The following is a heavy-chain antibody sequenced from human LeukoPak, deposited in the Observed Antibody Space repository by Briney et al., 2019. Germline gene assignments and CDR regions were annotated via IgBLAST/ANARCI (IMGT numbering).Heavy chain of an antibody. D-gene: IGHD6-13*01. CDR2: INHSGST. Sequence: PSETLSLTCAVYGGSFSGYYWSWIRQPPGKGLEWIGEINHSGSTNYNPSLKSRVTISVDTSKNQFSLKLSSVTAADTAVYYCARNSPDSSSWTHFDYWGQGTLVTVSS. J-gene: IGHJ4*02. V-gene: IGHV4-34*01. CDR3: ARNSPDSSSWTHFDY. CDR1: GGSFSGYY.